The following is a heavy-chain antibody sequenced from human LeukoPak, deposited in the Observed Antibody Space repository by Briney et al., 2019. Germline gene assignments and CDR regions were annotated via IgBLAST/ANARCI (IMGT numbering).Heavy chain of an antibody. CDR1: GFTFRSHA. Sequence: GGSLRLSCSAAGFTFRSHAMHWVRQAPGKGLEYVSAINDDGGLTYYADSVKGRFTISRDNSKNTVYLQMNNLRPDDSAVYHCLKGGWATIGPPKDWGQGTQVSVSS. CDR2: INDDGGLT. D-gene: IGHD5-24*01. V-gene: IGHV3-64D*06. CDR3: LKGGWATIGPPKD. J-gene: IGHJ4*02.